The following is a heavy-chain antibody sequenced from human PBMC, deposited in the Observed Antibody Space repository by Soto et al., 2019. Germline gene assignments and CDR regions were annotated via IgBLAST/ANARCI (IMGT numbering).Heavy chain of an antibody. CDR2: IDNAGTDS. Sequence: EVQLVESGGGLVQPGGYLRLSSAASGFTLSGRSMHWVRQAPGKGLVWVSGIDNAGTDSTYADSVKGRFTSSRDNAKNMLYLQMNSLRVEDTAVYYCARGWFGPDVWGKGTTVTVSS. CDR1: GFTLSGRS. V-gene: IGHV3-74*01. D-gene: IGHD3-10*01. CDR3: ARGWFGPDV. J-gene: IGHJ6*04.